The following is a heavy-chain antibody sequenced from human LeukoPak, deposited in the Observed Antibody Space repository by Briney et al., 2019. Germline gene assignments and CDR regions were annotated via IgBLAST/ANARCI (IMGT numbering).Heavy chain of an antibody. CDR1: GFTFNTYN. Sequence: GGSLRLSCAASGFTFNTYNMNWVRQAPGKGLAWVLGITSGGSTYYADSVKGRFTISRDNSKNTLYLQMNSLRAEDTAIYYCARDSGYGHNWFDPWGQGTLVTVSS. V-gene: IGHV3-23*01. J-gene: IGHJ5*02. CDR3: ARDSGYGHNWFDP. CDR2: ITSGGST. D-gene: IGHD5-12*01.